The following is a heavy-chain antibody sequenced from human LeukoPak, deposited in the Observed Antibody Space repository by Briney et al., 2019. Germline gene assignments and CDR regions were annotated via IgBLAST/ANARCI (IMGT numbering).Heavy chain of an antibody. D-gene: IGHD3-9*01. V-gene: IGHV4-59*01. CDR1: GGSISSYY. Sequence: PSETLSLTCTVSGGSISSYYWCWIRQPPGKGLEWIGYIHYSGSTNYNPSLKSRVTISVDTSKNQFSLKLSSVTAADTAVYYCARMYYDILTGRRYYFDYWGQGTLVTVSS. J-gene: IGHJ4*02. CDR2: IHYSGST. CDR3: ARMYYDILTGRRYYFDY.